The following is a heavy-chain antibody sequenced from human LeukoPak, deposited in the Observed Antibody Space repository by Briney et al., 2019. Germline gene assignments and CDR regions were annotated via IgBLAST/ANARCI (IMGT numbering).Heavy chain of an antibody. CDR3: VREYCGGDCYPWN. D-gene: IGHD2-21*02. Sequence: ASVKVSCKASGSTFTDYYMHWVRQAPGQGLEWMGRINPNNGGTDFAQKFQGRVTMTRDTSISTAYMELSRLTSDDTAVYYCVREYCGGDCYPWNWGQGTLVTVSS. CDR2: INPNNGGT. CDR1: GSTFTDYY. V-gene: IGHV1-2*06. J-gene: IGHJ4*02.